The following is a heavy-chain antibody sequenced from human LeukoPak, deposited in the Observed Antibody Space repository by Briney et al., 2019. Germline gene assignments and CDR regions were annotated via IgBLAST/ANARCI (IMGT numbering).Heavy chain of an antibody. CDR3: AKGYSSGWYDFDS. D-gene: IGHD6-19*01. J-gene: IGHJ4*02. V-gene: IGHV3-23*01. CDR1: GFSFSNYA. Sequence: GGSLRLSCAASGFSFSNYAMSWVRQAPGKGLEWVSTISGNTAHTYYTDSVKGRFTISRDNSRNTLYLQMNSLGADDTAVYYCAKGYSSGWYDFDSWGQGTLVTVSS. CDR2: ISGNTAHT.